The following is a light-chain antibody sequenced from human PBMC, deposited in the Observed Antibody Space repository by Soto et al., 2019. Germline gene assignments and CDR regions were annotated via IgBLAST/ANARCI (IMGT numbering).Light chain of an antibody. CDR1: QTISNY. CDR2: GSS. CDR3: QQNYNSPPT. Sequence: DIQMTQSPSSLSASVGDRVTISCRASQTISNYLNWYLQKPGKGPDLLIHGSSTLQSGVPSRFSGTGSGTDFTLTISSLQREDSATYYCQQNYNSPPTFGQGTKVDIK. J-gene: IGKJ1*01. V-gene: IGKV1-39*01.